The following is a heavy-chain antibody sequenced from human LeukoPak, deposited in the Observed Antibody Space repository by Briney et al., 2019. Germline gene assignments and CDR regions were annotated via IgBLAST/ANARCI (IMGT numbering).Heavy chain of an antibody. CDR3: ARHSDPRMTTVTERHFDY. D-gene: IGHD4-17*01. Sequence: PSETLSLTCTVSGGSISSGGYYWSWIRQHPGKGLEWIGYIYYSGSTYYNPSLKSRVTISVDTSKNQFSLKLSSVTAADTAVYYCARHSDPRMTTVTERHFDYWGQGTLVTVSS. CDR1: GGSISSGGYY. CDR2: IYYSGST. V-gene: IGHV4-31*03. J-gene: IGHJ4*02.